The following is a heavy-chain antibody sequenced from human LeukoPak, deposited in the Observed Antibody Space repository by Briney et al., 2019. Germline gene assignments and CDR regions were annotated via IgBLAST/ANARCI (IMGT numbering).Heavy chain of an antibody. CDR3: ARGSYDYVWGSYRLWYFDY. J-gene: IGHJ4*02. V-gene: IGHV4-34*01. Sequence: SETLSLTCAVYGGSFSGYYWSWIRQPPGKGLEWIGEINHSGSTNYNPSLKSRVTISVDTSKNQFSLKLSSVTAADTAVYYCARGSYDYVWGSYRLWYFDYWGRGTLVTVSS. D-gene: IGHD3-16*02. CDR1: GGSFSGYY. CDR2: INHSGST.